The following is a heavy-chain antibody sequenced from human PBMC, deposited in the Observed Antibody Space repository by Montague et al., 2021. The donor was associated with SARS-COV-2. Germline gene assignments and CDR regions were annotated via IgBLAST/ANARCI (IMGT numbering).Heavy chain of an antibody. D-gene: IGHD3-22*01. Sequence: SETLSLTCTVSGDSISSSPYYWGWIRQPPGKGLEWIGNINYGGTTYYNPSLRSRVTIPLDTSRDQFSLKLDSVTAADTAVYYCARLSEVTTSFGNWGHGTLVTVSS. CDR2: INYGGTT. CDR3: ARLSEVTTSFGN. J-gene: IGHJ4*01. CDR1: GDSISSSPYY. V-gene: IGHV4-39*01.